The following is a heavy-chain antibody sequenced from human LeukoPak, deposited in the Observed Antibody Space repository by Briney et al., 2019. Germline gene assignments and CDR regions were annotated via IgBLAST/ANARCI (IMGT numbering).Heavy chain of an antibody. CDR1: GFTFDDYG. J-gene: IGHJ6*03. Sequence: GGSLRLSCAASGFTFDDYGMSWVRQAPGKGLERVSGINWNGGSTGYADSVKGRFTISRDNAKNSLYLQMNSLRAEDTALYYCARVKERYCSGGSCVNTYYYYMDVWGKGTTVTVSS. D-gene: IGHD2-15*01. CDR3: ARVKERYCSGGSCVNTYYYYMDV. CDR2: INWNGGST. V-gene: IGHV3-20*04.